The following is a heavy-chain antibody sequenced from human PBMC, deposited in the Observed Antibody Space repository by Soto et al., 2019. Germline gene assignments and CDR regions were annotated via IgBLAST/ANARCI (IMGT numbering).Heavy chain of an antibody. Sequence: GGSLRLSCAASGFTFSSYSMNLVRQAPGKGLEWVSSISSSSSYIYYADSVKGRFTISRDNAKNSLYLQMNSLRAEDTAVYYCARDIAAAGRGDYWGQGTLVTVSS. V-gene: IGHV3-21*01. CDR3: ARDIAAAGRGDY. CDR2: ISSSSSYI. J-gene: IGHJ4*02. CDR1: GFTFSSYS. D-gene: IGHD6-13*01.